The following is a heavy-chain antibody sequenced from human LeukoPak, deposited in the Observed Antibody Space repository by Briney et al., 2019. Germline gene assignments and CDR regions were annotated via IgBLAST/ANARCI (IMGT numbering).Heavy chain of an antibody. CDR1: GGTFSRYA. Sequence: SVKVSCKACGGTFSRYAISWVRQAPGQGLEWMGGIIPCFGTANYVQKFQGRVTITTGESTSTAYKKLSSLRSEDTAVYYCARAGKTIFGVVTQYYFDYWGQGTLVTVSS. D-gene: IGHD3-3*01. CDR2: IIPCFGTA. CDR3: ARAGKTIFGVVTQYYFDY. V-gene: IGHV1-69*05. J-gene: IGHJ4*02.